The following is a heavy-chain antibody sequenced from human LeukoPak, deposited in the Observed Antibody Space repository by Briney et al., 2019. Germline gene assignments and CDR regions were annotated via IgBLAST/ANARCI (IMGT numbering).Heavy chain of an antibody. CDR3: ARLKTGYSSSWYYFDY. D-gene: IGHD6-13*01. CDR2: IKQDGSEK. Sequence: GGSLTLSCAVSGLTLCSYWMSWVRQAPGKGLEWVANIKQDGSEKYYVDSVKGRFTISRDNAKNSLYLQMNSLRAEDTAVYYCARLKTGYSSSWYYFDYWGQGALVTVSS. CDR1: GLTLCSYW. V-gene: IGHV3-7*01. J-gene: IGHJ4*02.